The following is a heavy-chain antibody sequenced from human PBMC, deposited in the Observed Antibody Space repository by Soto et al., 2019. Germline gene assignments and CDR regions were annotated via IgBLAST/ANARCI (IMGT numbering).Heavy chain of an antibody. D-gene: IGHD4-4*01. CDR1: GFTFSSYA. CDR2: ISGSGGST. Sequence: GGSLRLSCAASGFTFSSYAMSWVRQAPGKGLEWVSAISGSGGSTYYADSVKGRFTISRDNAKNTLYLQMNSLRAEDTAVYYCARENVGDYSNYGYYYGMDVWGQGTTVTVSS. CDR3: ARENVGDYSNYGYYYGMDV. V-gene: IGHV3-23*01. J-gene: IGHJ6*02.